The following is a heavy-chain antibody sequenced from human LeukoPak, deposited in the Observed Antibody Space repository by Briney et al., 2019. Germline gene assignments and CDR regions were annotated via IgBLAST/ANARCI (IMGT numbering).Heavy chain of an antibody. CDR1: GGSISSGDYY. V-gene: IGHV4-30-4*01. CDR3: ARSYGVPRTFDY. CDR2: IYYSGST. J-gene: IGHJ4*02. Sequence: SETLSLTCTVSGGSISSGDYYWSWIRQPPGKGLEWIGYIYYSGSTYYNPSLKSRVTISVDTSKNQFSLKLSSVTAADTAVYYCARSYGVPRTFDYWGQGTLVTVSS. D-gene: IGHD4-17*01.